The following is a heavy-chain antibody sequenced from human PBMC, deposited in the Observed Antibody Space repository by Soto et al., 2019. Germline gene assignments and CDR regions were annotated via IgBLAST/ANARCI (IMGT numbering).Heavy chain of an antibody. V-gene: IGHV2-5*01. CDR3: AHSVGSSSWYVWGRIDFDY. J-gene: IGHJ4*02. Sequence: SGPTLVKPTQTLTLTCTFSGFSLSPSGVGVGWIRQPPGKALEWLALIYWNDDKRYSPSLKSRLTITKDTTKNQVVLTMTNMNPVDTATYYCAHSVGSSSWYVWGRIDFDYWGQGTLVTVSS. D-gene: IGHD6-13*01. CDR1: GFSLSPSGVG. CDR2: IYWNDDK.